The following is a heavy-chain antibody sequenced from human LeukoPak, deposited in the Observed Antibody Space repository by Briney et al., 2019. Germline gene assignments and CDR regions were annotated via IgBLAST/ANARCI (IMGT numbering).Heavy chain of an antibody. V-gene: IGHV3-66*02. CDR2: IYSGGST. CDR1: GFTVSRNY. D-gene: IGHD3-10*01. Sequence: PGGSLSSSCAASGFTVSRNYRSWVRKAPGRGLEWVSVIYSGGSTYYADSVKGRFTISRDNSKNTLYLQMNSLRAEDTAVYYCARHGSGSFDYWGQGTLVTVSS. CDR3: ARHGSGSFDY. J-gene: IGHJ4*02.